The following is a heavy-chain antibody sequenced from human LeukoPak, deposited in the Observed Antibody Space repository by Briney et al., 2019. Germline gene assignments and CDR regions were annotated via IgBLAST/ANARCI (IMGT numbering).Heavy chain of an antibody. D-gene: IGHD3-22*01. CDR2: INPNSGGT. J-gene: IGHJ4*02. CDR1: GYTLTDYY. CDR3: ARVGYYESSGYYEY. V-gene: IGHV1-2*06. Sequence: ASVKVSCKASGYTLTDYYMHWVRQAPGQGLEWMGRINPNSGGTNYAQKFQGRVTMTRDTSISTVYMELSRLRSDDTAVYYCARVGYYESSGYYEYWGRGTLVTVSS.